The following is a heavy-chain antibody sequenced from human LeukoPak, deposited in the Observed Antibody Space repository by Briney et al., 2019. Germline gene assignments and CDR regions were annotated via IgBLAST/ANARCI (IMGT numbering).Heavy chain of an antibody. CDR2: MNPNSGNT. D-gene: IGHD5-12*01. CDR1: GYTFTSYD. CDR3: ARVPHYSGYDENDY. V-gene: IGHV1-8*01. Sequence: ASVKVSCKASGYTFTSYDINWVRQATGQGLEWMGWMNPNSGNTGYAQKFQGRVTMTRNTSISTAYMELSGLRSEDTAVYYCARVPHYSGYDENDYWGQGTLVTVSS. J-gene: IGHJ4*02.